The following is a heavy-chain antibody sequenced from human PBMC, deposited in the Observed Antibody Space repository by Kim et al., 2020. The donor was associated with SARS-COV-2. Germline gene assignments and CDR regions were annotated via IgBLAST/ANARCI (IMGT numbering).Heavy chain of an antibody. V-gene: IGHV4-34*01. CDR1: GGSFSGYY. Sequence: SETLSLTCAVYGGSFSGYYWSWIRQPPGKGLEWIGEINHSGSTNYNPSLKSRVTISVDTSKNQFSLKLSSVTAADTAVYYCARGGRITIFGVAPRDFDYWGQGTLVTVSS. CDR2: INHSGST. D-gene: IGHD3-3*01. J-gene: IGHJ4*02. CDR3: ARGGRITIFGVAPRDFDY.